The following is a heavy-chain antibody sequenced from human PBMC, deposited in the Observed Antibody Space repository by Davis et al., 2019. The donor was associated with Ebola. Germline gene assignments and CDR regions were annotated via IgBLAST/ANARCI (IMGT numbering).Heavy chain of an antibody. Sequence: SETLSLPCTVSGGPSSTTSYYWAWIRQPPGKGLVWIGTVYYSGITYYSPSLKRRVTLSVDTSKNQFSVKLSSVTGADTAVYYCARVLPHYYESGGSYQWGLGILVTV. CDR2: VYYSGIT. CDR3: ARVLPHYYESGGSYQ. V-gene: IGHV4-39*01. CDR1: GGPSSTTSYY. J-gene: IGHJ4*02. D-gene: IGHD3-22*01.